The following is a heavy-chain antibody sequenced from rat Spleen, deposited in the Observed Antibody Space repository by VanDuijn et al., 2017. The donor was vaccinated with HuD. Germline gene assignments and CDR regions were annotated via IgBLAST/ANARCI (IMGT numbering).Heavy chain of an antibody. CDR1: GFSLTDYS. J-gene: IGHJ3*01. Sequence: EVQLKESGPGLVQPSQTLSLTYTVSGFSLTDYSVHWVRQPPGKGLEWMGVMWSGGSTAYNSALKSRLSISRDTSKSQVFLKVDSLQTEDTAPYFCTRESLPGFNSHWFLSWGQGTLVTVSS. D-gene: IGHD1-4*01. CDR2: MWSGGST. CDR3: TRESLPGFNSHWFLS. V-gene: IGHV2S63*01.